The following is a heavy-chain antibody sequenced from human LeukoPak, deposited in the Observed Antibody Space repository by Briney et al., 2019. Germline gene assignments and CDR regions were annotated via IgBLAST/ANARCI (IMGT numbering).Heavy chain of an antibody. CDR3: ARMGGGCYSDLYYFDY. D-gene: IGHD2-15*01. Sequence: SGPTLVKPPQTLTLTCTFSGFSLSTSGMCVSWIRQPPGKSLEWLALSNWDDDKYYTTSLKTRLTISKDTSKNQVVLTMTNMDPVDTATYYCARMGGGCYSDLYYFDYWGQGTLVTVSS. J-gene: IGHJ4*02. V-gene: IGHV2-70*01. CDR2: SNWDDDK. CDR1: GFSLSTSGMC.